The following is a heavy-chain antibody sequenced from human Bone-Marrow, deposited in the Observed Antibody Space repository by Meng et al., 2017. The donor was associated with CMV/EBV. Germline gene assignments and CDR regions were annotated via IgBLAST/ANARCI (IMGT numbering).Heavy chain of an antibody. CDR1: GYSFTGHY. Sequence: ASVKVSCKASGYSFTGHYIHWVRQAPGQGLEWMGWINPNSGGTNSAQKFQGRVTMTRDTSITTAYMDLSKLRSDDTAVYYCARWDIVVVPAAPDGMDVWGQGTTVTVSS. CDR3: ARWDIVVVPAAPDGMDV. J-gene: IGHJ6*02. CDR2: INPNSGGT. V-gene: IGHV1-2*02. D-gene: IGHD2-2*01.